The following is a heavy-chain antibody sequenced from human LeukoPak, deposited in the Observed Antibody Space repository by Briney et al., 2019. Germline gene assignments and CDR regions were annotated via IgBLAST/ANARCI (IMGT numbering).Heavy chain of an antibody. CDR1: GFTFGDYA. Sequence: GRSLRLSCTASGFTFGDYAMSWVRQAPEKGLEWVGFIRSKAYGGTTEYAASVKGRFTISRDDSKSIAYLQMNSLKTEDTAVYYCTRHRESGYSGYDYHPLDYWGQGTLVTVPS. D-gene: IGHD5-12*01. CDR2: IRSKAYGGTT. V-gene: IGHV3-49*04. J-gene: IGHJ4*02. CDR3: TRHRESGYSGYDYHPLDY.